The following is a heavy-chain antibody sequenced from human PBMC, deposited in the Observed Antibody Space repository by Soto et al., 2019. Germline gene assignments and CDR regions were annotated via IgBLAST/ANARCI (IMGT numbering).Heavy chain of an antibody. V-gene: IGHV4-59*01. CDR3: ATSYGAGAFDV. D-gene: IGHD4-17*01. Sequence: SETLSLTCMVSGASITRYYWSWVRQPPGKGLEWIGHIHYSGDTKYNPSLNSRATISVDTPKNQFSLTLSSVTAADTAVYYCATSYGAGAFDVWGQGTMVTVSS. CDR2: IHYSGDT. J-gene: IGHJ3*01. CDR1: GASITRYY.